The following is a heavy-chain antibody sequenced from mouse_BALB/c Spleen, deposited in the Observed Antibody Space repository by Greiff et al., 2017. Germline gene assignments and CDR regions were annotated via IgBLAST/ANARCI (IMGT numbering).Heavy chain of an antibody. CDR3: ARSYYRYDGAWFAY. V-gene: IGHV5-17*02. Sequence: EVQLQESGGGLVQPGGSRKLSCAASGFTFSSFGMHWVRQAPEKGLEWVAYISSGSSTIYYADTVKGRFTISRDNPKNTLFLQMTSLRSEDTAMYYCARSYYRYDGAWFAYWGQGTLVTVSA. D-gene: IGHD2-14*01. CDR1: GFTFSSFG. J-gene: IGHJ3*01. CDR2: ISSGSSTI.